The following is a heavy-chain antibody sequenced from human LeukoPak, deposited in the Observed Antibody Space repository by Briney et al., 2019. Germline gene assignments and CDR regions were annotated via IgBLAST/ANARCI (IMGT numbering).Heavy chain of an antibody. Sequence: SETLSLTCAVYGGPFSGYYWSWIRQPPGKGLEWIGEINPSGSTIYNPSLESRVTISGDTSKNQLSLKLGSVTAADTAVYYCAREPLRLPFDYWGQGTLVTVSS. CDR3: AREPLRLPFDY. CDR1: GGPFSGYY. D-gene: IGHD5/OR15-5a*01. V-gene: IGHV4-34*01. CDR2: INPSGST. J-gene: IGHJ4*02.